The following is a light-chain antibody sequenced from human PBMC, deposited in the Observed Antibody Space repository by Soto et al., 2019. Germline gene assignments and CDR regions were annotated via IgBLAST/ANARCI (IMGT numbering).Light chain of an antibody. CDR1: QSISSY. Sequence: DIQVTQCPSSLSASVGDRVTITCRASQSISSYLNWYQQKPGKAPKLLIYAASSLQSGVPSRFSGSGSGTDFTLTISSLQPEDFATYYCQQSYSTLLTFAGGTKVDIK. CDR2: AAS. V-gene: IGKV1-39*01. CDR3: QQSYSTLLT. J-gene: IGKJ4*01.